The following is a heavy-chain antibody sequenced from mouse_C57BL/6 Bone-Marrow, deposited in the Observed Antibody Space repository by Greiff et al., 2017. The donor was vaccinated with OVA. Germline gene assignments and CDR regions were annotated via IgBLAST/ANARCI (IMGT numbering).Heavy chain of an antibody. CDR3: APYYYGSSYAMDY. CDR2: IWRGGST. V-gene: IGHV2-5*01. D-gene: IGHD1-1*01. CDR1: GFSLTSYG. Sequence: VQLVESGPGLVQPSQSLSITCTVSGFSLTSYGVHWVRQSPGKGLEWLGVIWRGGSTDYNAAFMSRLSITKDNSKSQVFFKMNSLQADDTAIYYCAPYYYGSSYAMDYWGQGTSVTVSS. J-gene: IGHJ4*01.